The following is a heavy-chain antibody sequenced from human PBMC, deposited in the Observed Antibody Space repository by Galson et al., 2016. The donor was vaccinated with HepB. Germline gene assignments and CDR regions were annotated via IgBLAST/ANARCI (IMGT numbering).Heavy chain of an antibody. D-gene: IGHD3-10*01. J-gene: IGHJ5*02. CDR3: AKDEYTIGWGPPWFDP. Sequence: SLRVSCAASGLSFRSYGMHWVRQAPGKGLEWVAVISYDGTKRSYGDSVRGRFTISRDNSKNTLDLEINSPRAEDTAVYYCAKDEYTIGWGPPWFDPWGQGTLVTASS. CDR1: GLSFRSYG. CDR2: ISYDGTKR. V-gene: IGHV3-30*18.